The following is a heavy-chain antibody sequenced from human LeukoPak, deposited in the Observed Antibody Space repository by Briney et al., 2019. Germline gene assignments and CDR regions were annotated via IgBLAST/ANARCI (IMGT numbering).Heavy chain of an antibody. D-gene: IGHD5-18*01. V-gene: IGHV1-2*02. CDR2: INPNSGGT. J-gene: IGHJ4*02. CDR1: GYTFTGYY. Sequence: GASAKVSCKACGYTFTGYYMHWVRQDPGQGLEWMGRINPNSGGTNYAQKFQGRVTMTRDTSISTAYMELSRLRSDDTAVYYCARVLRGYSYGLSGGYWGQGTLVTVSS. CDR3: ARVLRGYSYGLSGGY.